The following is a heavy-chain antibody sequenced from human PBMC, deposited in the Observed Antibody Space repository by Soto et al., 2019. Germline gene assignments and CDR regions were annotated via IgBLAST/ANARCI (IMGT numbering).Heavy chain of an antibody. V-gene: IGHV3-74*01. CDR3: ASVRKAALDN. Sequence: EVQLVESGGGLVQPGGSLRLSCAASGFTFSSYWMHWVRQAPGKGLVWVSRINSDGSSTSYADSVKGRFTISRDNAKNTLYLQMNSRRADDTAVYYCASVRKAALDNWGQGTLVTVSS. CDR2: INSDGSST. J-gene: IGHJ4*02. D-gene: IGHD3-16*02. CDR1: GFTFSSYW.